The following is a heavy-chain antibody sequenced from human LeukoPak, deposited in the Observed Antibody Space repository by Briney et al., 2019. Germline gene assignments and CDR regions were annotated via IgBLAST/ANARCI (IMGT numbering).Heavy chain of an antibody. D-gene: IGHD5-18*01. CDR2: INPSGGST. CDR3: ATIFVDTAMVSPLGY. CDR1: GYTFTSYY. V-gene: IGHV1-46*01. J-gene: IGHJ4*02. Sequence: ASVKVSCKASGYTFTSYYMHWVRQAPGQGLEWMGIINPSGGSTSYAQKFQGRVTMTRDTSTSTVYMELSSLRSEDTAVYYCATIFVDTAMVSPLGYWGQGTLVTVSS.